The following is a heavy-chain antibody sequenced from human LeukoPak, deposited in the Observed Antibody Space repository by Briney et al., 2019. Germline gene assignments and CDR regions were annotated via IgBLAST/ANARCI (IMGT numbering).Heavy chain of an antibody. CDR3: ARDLAWGAFDY. V-gene: IGHV3-23*01. Sequence: GGTLRLSCAASGFTFSNHGMNWVRQAPGKGLEWLSGVSPPGGGTYYADSVKGRFTISGDDSKNTLSLQMNSLRVEDTATYYCARDLAWGAFDYWGQGTLVTVSS. CDR2: VSPPGGGT. J-gene: IGHJ4*02. CDR1: GFTFSNHG. D-gene: IGHD7-27*01.